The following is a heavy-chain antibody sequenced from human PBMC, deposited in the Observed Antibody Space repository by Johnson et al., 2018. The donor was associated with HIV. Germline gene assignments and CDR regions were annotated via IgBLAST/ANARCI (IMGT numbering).Heavy chain of an antibody. Sequence: HVQLVESGGGLVKPGGSLRLSCAVSGFKFSDFYMTWIRQVPGKGLECVAYISSSGAGIYYADSVKGRFTISRDNSKNTLYLQMNSLRAEDTAVYYCARFRSSNWFDAFDIWGQGTMVTVSS. D-gene: IGHD6-13*01. CDR1: GFKFSDFY. V-gene: IGHV3-11*01. CDR2: ISSSGAGI. J-gene: IGHJ3*02. CDR3: ARFRSSNWFDAFDI.